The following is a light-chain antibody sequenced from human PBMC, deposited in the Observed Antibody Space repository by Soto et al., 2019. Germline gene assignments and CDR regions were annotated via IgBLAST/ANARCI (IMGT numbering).Light chain of an antibody. CDR1: QSLSSIY. CDR3: QHYANWPLT. J-gene: IGKJ4*01. V-gene: IGKV3-15*01. Sequence: EIVLTQSPGTLSLSPGQGATLSCRASQSLSSIYLAWYQQKPGQAPRLLIYDTSIRATGVPARFRGSASGTEFTLTITSQQSEDFAVYYCQHYANWPLTFGGGTRVESK. CDR2: DTS.